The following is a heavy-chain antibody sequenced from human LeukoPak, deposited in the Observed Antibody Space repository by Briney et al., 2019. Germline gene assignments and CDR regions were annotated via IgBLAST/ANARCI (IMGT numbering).Heavy chain of an antibody. Sequence: VASVKVSCKVSGYTLTELSMHWVRQAPGKGLEWMGGFDPEDGEAIYAQKFQGRVTMTEDTSTDTAYMELSSLRSEDTAVYYCATYYDSSGWPLDYWGQGTLVTVSS. CDR2: FDPEDGEA. D-gene: IGHD3-22*01. CDR1: GYTLTELS. V-gene: IGHV1-24*01. CDR3: ATYYDSSGWPLDY. J-gene: IGHJ4*02.